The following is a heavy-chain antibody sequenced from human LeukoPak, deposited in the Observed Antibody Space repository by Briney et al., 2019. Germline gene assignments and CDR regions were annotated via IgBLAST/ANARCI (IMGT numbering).Heavy chain of an antibody. Sequence: SETLSLTCTVSGGSISSGGYYWSWIRQHPGKGLEWIGYICYSGSTYYNPSLKSRVTISVDTSKNQFSLKLSSVTAADTAVYYCASTGPSSGYSLDYWGQGTLVTVSS. CDR1: GGSISSGGYY. V-gene: IGHV4-31*03. J-gene: IGHJ4*02. D-gene: IGHD3-22*01. CDR3: ASTGPSSGYSLDY. CDR2: ICYSGST.